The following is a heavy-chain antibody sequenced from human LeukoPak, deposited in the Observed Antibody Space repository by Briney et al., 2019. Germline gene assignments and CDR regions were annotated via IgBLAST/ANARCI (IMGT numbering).Heavy chain of an antibody. CDR1: GYTFTGYY. CDR3: AREGKHYYDSSGYYFFDY. J-gene: IGHJ4*02. CDR2: INPNSGGT. Sequence: ASVKVSCKASGYTFTGYYMHLVRQAPGQGLEWMGWINPNSGGTNYAQKFQGRVTMTRDTSISTAYMELSRLRSDDTAVYYCAREGKHYYDSSGYYFFDYWGQGTLVTVSS. D-gene: IGHD3-22*01. V-gene: IGHV1-2*02.